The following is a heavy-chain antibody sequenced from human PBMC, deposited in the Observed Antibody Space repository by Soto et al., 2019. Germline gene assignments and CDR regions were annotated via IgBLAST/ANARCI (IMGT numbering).Heavy chain of an antibody. D-gene: IGHD6-19*01. J-gene: IGHJ5*02. CDR2: ISAYNGNT. CDR3: ARDFQQWLPRNWFDP. CDR1: GYTFTSYG. V-gene: IGHV1-18*01. Sequence: GASVKVSCKASGYTFTSYGISWGRQAPGQGLEWMGWISAYNGNTNYAQKLQGRVTMTTDTSTSTTYMELRSLRSDDTAVYYCARDFQQWLPRNWFDPWGQGTLVTVSS.